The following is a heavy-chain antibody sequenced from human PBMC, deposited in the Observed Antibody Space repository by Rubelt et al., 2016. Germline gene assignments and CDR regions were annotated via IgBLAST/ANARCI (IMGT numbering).Heavy chain of an antibody. CDR1: GGTFSGYQ. Sequence: QVQLQQWGAGLLKPSETLSLTCAVYGGTFSGYQWSWIRQPPGKGLEWIGEINHRGITNHNPSLKSRVTISEDTPKNQFSLKLTSVTAADTAVYYCASSTYVAEIDQWGQGTLVTVSS. CDR2: INHRGIT. D-gene: IGHD2/OR15-2a*01. CDR3: ASSTYVAEIDQ. J-gene: IGHJ4*02. V-gene: IGHV4-34*01.